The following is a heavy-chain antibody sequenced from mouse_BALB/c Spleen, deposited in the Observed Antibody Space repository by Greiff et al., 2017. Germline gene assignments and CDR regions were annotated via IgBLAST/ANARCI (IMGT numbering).Heavy chain of an antibody. V-gene: IGHV2-9*02. CDR2: IWAGGST. Sequence: QVQLKESGPGLVAPSQSLSITCTVSGFSLTSYGVHWVRQPPGKGLEWLGVIWAGGSTNYNSALMSRLSISKDNSKSQVFLKMNSLQTDDTARYYCARLNWDPYAMDYWGQGTSVTVSS. J-gene: IGHJ4*01. CDR3: ARLNWDPYAMDY. CDR1: GFSLTSYG. D-gene: IGHD4-1*01.